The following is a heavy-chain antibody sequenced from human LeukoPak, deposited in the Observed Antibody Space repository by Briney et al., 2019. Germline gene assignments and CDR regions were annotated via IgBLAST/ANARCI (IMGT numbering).Heavy chain of an antibody. D-gene: IGHD2-2*01. CDR2: INHSGST. J-gene: IGHJ4*02. CDR1: GESFRGYS. CDR3: ARADRVVVFGASIWRPFDY. Sequence: SETLSLTCAVYGESFRGYSWNWIRQPPGKGLEWIGEINHSGSTNYKSSLKSRVTISIDTSKNQFSLKLTSVTAADTAMYYCARADRVVVFGASIWRPFDYWGQGTLVTVSS. V-gene: IGHV4-34*01.